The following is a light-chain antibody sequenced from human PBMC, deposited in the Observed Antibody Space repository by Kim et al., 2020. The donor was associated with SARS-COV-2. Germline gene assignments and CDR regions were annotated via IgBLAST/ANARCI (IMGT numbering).Light chain of an antibody. CDR3: RSYDNRLIIYV. Sequence: YVVHWSQQFPETPPNPLFYGTTLRPSGSPARFSAPMSGPSAPLAITGLRAEDGAVYYCRSYDNRLIIYVFGTGTKVTVL. J-gene: IGLJ1*01. V-gene: IGLV1-40*01. CDR2: GTT. CDR1: YV.